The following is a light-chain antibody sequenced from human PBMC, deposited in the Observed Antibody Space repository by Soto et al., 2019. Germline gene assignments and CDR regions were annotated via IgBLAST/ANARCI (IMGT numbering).Light chain of an antibody. Sequence: QLVLTQSPSASAPLGASVKLTCTLSSGHSTYAIAWLQHQPEKVPRLLMKLXXXXXXXXXXXXPXXXXXSSSGAERYLTIXXLQSEXGADYYCQTWETDIRVFGGGTKLTVL. J-gene: IGLJ3*02. V-gene: IGLV4-69*01. CDR3: QTWETDIRV. CDR1: SGHSTYA. CDR2: LXXXXXX.